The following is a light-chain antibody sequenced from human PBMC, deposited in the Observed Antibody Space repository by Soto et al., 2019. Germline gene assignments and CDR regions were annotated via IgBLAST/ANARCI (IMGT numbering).Light chain of an antibody. CDR2: AAS. CDR3: KQANSLPRT. J-gene: IGKJ1*01. CDR1: QGISSW. V-gene: IGKV1-12*01. Sequence: DIQITQSPSSVSAYVGYRVTITFRSSQGISSWLAWYQQKPGKAPKLLIYAASSLQSGVPSRFSGSGSGTDFTLTISSLQTEDFATYYCKQANSLPRTFGKGTKVDIK.